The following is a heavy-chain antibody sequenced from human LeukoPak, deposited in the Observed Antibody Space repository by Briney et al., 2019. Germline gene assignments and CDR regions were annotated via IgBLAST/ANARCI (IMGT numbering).Heavy chain of an antibody. Sequence: PSETLSLTCTVSGGSISSYYWSWIRQPPGKGLEWIGYIYYSGSTSYNPSLKSRVTISVDTSKNQFSLKLSSVTAADTAVYYCARDYSGSYSFDYWGQGTLVTVSS. J-gene: IGHJ4*02. D-gene: IGHD1-26*01. V-gene: IGHV4-59*01. CDR2: IYYSGST. CDR1: GGSISSYY. CDR3: ARDYSGSYSFDY.